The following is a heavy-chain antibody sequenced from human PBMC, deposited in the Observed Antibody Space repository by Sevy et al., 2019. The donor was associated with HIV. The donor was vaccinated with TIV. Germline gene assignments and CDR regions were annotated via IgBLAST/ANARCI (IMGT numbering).Heavy chain of an antibody. D-gene: IGHD5-12*01. V-gene: IGHV4-31*03. CDR2: ISYSGST. Sequence: SETLSLTCSVSGAFISSATYYWTWIRQHPGKGLEWIGDISYSGSTYLNPSLKSRVTISLDTSKNQFSLKVSSVTAADTAIYYCARRAYSDYDLGSKAGAFDYWGQGTLVTVSS. J-gene: IGHJ4*02. CDR3: ARRAYSDYDLGSKAGAFDY. CDR1: GAFISSATYY.